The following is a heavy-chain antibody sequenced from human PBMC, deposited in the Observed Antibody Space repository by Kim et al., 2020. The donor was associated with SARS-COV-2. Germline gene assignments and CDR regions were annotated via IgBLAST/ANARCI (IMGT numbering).Heavy chain of an antibody. J-gene: IGHJ4*02. CDR2: IWHDGSIK. D-gene: IGHD1-26*01. V-gene: IGHV3-33*01. CDR1: GFTFSTYG. CDR3: ARAVGPFDY. Sequence: GGSLRLSCAASGFTFSTYGLHWVRQAPGKGLEWVAVIWHDGSIKYYADSVKGRFTISRDNSKDTLYLQMNSLRAEDTAVYYCARAVGPFDYWGQGTLVTV.